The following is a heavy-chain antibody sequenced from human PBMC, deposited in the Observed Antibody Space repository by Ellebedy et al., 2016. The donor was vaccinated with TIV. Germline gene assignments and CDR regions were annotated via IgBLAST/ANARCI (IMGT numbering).Heavy chain of an antibody. CDR1: GFSFTSFG. CDR2: ISYDGSSK. V-gene: IGHV3-30*18. Sequence: GESLKISCAVSGFSFTSFGMHWVRQAPGKGLQWVAVISYDGSSKYYTDSVKGRFTISRDNSKNTLFLQMNSLRAEDTAVYYCAKDWEEPPQYYFDYWGQGTLVTVSS. D-gene: IGHD1-14*01. J-gene: IGHJ4*02. CDR3: AKDWEEPPQYYFDY.